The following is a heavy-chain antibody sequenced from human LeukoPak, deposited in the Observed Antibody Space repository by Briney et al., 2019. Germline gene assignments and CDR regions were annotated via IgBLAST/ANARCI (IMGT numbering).Heavy chain of an antibody. V-gene: IGHV4-59*01. CDR1: GGSISSYY. CDR3: ARVTGYMIEDYFDY. D-gene: IGHD3-22*01. CDR2: IYYSGST. Sequence: SETLSLTCAVYGGSISSYYWSWIRQPPGEGLEWIGYIYYSGSTNYNPSLKSRVTISVETSKNQFSLKLSSVTAADTAVYYCARVTGYMIEDYFDYWGQGTLVTVSS. J-gene: IGHJ4*02.